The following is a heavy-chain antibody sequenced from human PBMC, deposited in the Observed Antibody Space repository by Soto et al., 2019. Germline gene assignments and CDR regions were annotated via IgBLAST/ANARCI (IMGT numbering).Heavy chain of an antibody. CDR3: ARDIVVQPNWFDP. CDR1: GFTFSSYS. Sequence: PGGSLRLSCAASGFTFSSYSMNWVRQAPGKGLEWVSSISSSSSYIYYADSVKGRFTISRDNAKNSLYLQMNSLRAEDTAVYYCARDIVVQPNWFDPWGQGTLVTVSS. D-gene: IGHD2-15*01. J-gene: IGHJ5*02. CDR2: ISSSSSYI. V-gene: IGHV3-21*01.